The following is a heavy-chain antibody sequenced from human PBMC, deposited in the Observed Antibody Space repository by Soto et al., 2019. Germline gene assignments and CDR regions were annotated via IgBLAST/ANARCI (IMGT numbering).Heavy chain of an antibody. CDR2: IYYSGST. V-gene: IGHV4-39*01. Sequence: SETLSLTCTVSGGSVSSGSFYWSWIRQPPGKGLEWIGSIYYSGSTYYNPSLKSRVTISVDTSKNQFSLKLSSVTAADTAVYYCARHRGPMVRGVITNWFDPWGQGTQVTVSS. J-gene: IGHJ5*02. D-gene: IGHD3-10*01. CDR3: ARHRGPMVRGVITNWFDP. CDR1: GGSVSSGSFY.